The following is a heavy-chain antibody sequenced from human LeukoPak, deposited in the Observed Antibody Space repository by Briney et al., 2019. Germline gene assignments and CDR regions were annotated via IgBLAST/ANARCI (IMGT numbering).Heavy chain of an antibody. CDR3: ARFDILTGYSYA. CDR2: ISSSSSYI. J-gene: IGHJ5*02. Sequence: PGGSLRLSCAASGFTFSSYSMNWLPQAPGKGRVWLSSISSSSSYIYYADSVKGRFTISRDNAKNSLYVQMNSLRAEDTAVYYCARFDILTGYSYAWGQGTLVTVSS. D-gene: IGHD3-9*01. CDR1: GFTFSSYS. V-gene: IGHV3-21*01.